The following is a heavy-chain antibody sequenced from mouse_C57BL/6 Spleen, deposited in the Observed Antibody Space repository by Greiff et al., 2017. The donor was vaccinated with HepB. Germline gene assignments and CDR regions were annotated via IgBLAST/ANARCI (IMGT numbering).Heavy chain of an antibody. Sequence: EVHLVESGGDLVKPGGSLKLSCAASGFTFSSYGMSWVRQTPDKRLEWVATISSGGSYTYYPDSVKGRFTISRDNAKNTLYLQMSSLKSEDTAMYYGARRRITTVVGYFDVWGTGTTVTVSS. CDR2: ISSGGSYT. D-gene: IGHD1-1*01. CDR3: ARRRITTVVGYFDV. CDR1: GFTFSSYG. V-gene: IGHV5-6*01. J-gene: IGHJ1*03.